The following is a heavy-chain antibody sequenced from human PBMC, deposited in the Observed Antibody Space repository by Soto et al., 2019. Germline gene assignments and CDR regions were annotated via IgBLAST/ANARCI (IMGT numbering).Heavy chain of an antibody. J-gene: IGHJ4*02. CDR2: ISAYNANT. CDR3: ARGRYLDY. CDR1: GYTFTTYG. V-gene: IGHV1-18*01. D-gene: IGHD1-26*01. Sequence: QVHLVQSGAEVKKPGASVKVSCKASGYTFTTYGIAWVRQAPGQGLEWMGWISAYNANTDYAQRLQGRVTITTDTXXXXXXXXXXXXXXXXXXXXXCARGRYLDYWGQGTLVTVSS.